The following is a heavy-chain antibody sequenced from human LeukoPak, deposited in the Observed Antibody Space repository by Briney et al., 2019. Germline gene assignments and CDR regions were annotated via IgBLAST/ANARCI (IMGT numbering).Heavy chain of an antibody. CDR1: GYTFTSYA. Sequence: GASVKVSCKASGYTFTSYAMHWVRQAPGRRLEWMGWINAGNGNTKYSQKFQGRVTITRDTSASTAYMELSSLRSEDTAVYYCAREVPLGYCSGGSCYKGEYYYGMDVWGQGTTVTVSS. CDR3: AREVPLGYCSGGSCYKGEYYYGMDV. V-gene: IGHV1-3*01. CDR2: INAGNGNT. J-gene: IGHJ6*02. D-gene: IGHD2-15*01.